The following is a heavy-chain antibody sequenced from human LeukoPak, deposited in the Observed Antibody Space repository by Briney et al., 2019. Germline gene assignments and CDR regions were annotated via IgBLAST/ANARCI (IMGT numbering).Heavy chain of an antibody. J-gene: IGHJ5*02. CDR1: GFTFSSYS. D-gene: IGHD1-26*01. CDR3: ARAGWALPHHNWFDP. CDR2: ISSSSSYI. V-gene: IGHV3-21*01. Sequence: GGSLRLSCAASGFTFSSYSMNWVRQAPGKGLEWVSSISSSSSYIYYADSVKGRFTISRDNAKNSLYLQMNSLRAEDTAVYYCARAGWALPHHNWFDPWGQGTLVTVSS.